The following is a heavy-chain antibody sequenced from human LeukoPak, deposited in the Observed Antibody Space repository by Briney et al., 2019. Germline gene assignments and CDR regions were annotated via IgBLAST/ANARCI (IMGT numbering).Heavy chain of an antibody. CDR3: ARISRSHDYDY. Sequence: GGSLRLSCAASGFNLSSYSMHWVRQAPGKGLEYVSAISSYGGSTYYANSVKDRFIISRDNSKNTVYLQMGSLRTEDMAVYYCARISRSHDYDYWGQGTLVTVSS. D-gene: IGHD6-6*01. CDR1: GFNLSSYS. CDR2: ISSYGGST. J-gene: IGHJ4*02. V-gene: IGHV3-64*01.